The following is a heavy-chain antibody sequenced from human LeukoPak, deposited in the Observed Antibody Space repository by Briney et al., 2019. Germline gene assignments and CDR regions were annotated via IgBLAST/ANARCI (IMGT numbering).Heavy chain of an antibody. CDR2: INPNSGGT. Sequence: GASVKVSCKASGYTFTGYYMHWVRQAPGQGLEWMGRINPNSGGTNYAQKFQGRVTMTRDASISTAYMELSRLRSDDTAVYYCARGHGDYGVYYYYYMDVWGKGTTVTVSS. V-gene: IGHV1-2*06. J-gene: IGHJ6*03. CDR1: GYTFTGYY. D-gene: IGHD4-17*01. CDR3: ARGHGDYGVYYYYYMDV.